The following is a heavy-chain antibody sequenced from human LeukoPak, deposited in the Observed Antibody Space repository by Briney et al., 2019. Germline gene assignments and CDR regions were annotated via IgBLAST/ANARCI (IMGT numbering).Heavy chain of an antibody. V-gene: IGHV4-59*08. Sequence: PSETLSLTCTVSGGSISSYYWSWIRQPPGKGLEWIGYIYYSGSTNYNPSLKSRVTISVDTSKNQFSLKLSSVTAADTAVYYCASLPYDSSGYYKHDAFDIWGQGTMVTVSS. J-gene: IGHJ3*02. CDR3: ASLPYDSSGYYKHDAFDI. D-gene: IGHD3-22*01. CDR2: IYYSGST. CDR1: GGSISSYY.